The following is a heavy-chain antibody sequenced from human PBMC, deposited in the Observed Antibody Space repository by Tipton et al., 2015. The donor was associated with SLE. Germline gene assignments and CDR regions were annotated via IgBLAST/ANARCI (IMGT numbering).Heavy chain of an antibody. CDR2: IIPILGIA. CDR1: GGTFSSYT. J-gene: IGHJ3*02. V-gene: IGHV1-69*02. D-gene: IGHD5-18*01. CDR3: ARSYTAPPVAFDI. Sequence: QSGPEVKKPGASVKVSCKASGGTFSSYTISWVRQAPGQGLEWMGRIIPILGIANYAQKFQGRVTITADKSTSTAYMELSSLRSEDTAVYYCARSYTAPPVAFDIWGQGTMVTVSS.